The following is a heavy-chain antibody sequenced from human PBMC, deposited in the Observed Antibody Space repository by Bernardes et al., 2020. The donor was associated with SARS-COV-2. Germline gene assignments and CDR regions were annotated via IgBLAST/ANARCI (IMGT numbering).Heavy chain of an antibody. CDR1: GFTFSSYS. CDR3: ARVPSSGWIWMFYGMGV. D-gene: IGHD6-19*01. CDR2: ISSSSSTI. V-gene: IGHV3-48*01. Sequence: GGSLRLSCAASGFTFSSYSMNWVRQAPGKGLEWVSYISSSSSTIYYADSVKGRFTISRDNAKNSLYLQMNSLRAEDTAVYYCARVPSSGWIWMFYGMGVWGQGTTVTVYS. J-gene: IGHJ6*02.